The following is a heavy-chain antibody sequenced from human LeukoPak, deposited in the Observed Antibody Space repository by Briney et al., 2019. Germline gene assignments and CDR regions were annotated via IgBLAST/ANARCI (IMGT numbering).Heavy chain of an antibody. CDR1: GGSISSSSDY. Sequence: QLQVQESGPGLVKPSETLSLTCTVSGGSISSSSDYWGWIRQPPGQGLEWIGSIYYSGTAYHNASLRSRVTISVDTSKNLFSLKLSSVTAADTAVYYCARQTNGYFYWGQGTLVTVSS. J-gene: IGHJ4*02. CDR2: IYYSGTA. CDR3: ARQTNGYFY. D-gene: IGHD2-8*01. V-gene: IGHV4-39*01.